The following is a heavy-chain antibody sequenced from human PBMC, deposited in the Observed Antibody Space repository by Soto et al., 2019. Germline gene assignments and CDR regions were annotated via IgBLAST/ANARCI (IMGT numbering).Heavy chain of an antibody. CDR3: ARDPGAVAAPPAY. CDR2: MSGSGGST. D-gene: IGHD6-19*01. CDR1: GFTFSSYA. Sequence: EVQLLESGGGLIQPGGSLRLSCAASGFTFSSYAMSWVRQAPGKGLEWVSAMSGSGGSTYYADTVKGRFTISRENSKNTLYLQMNRVRAEATALNYCARDPGAVAAPPAYWGQGTLVNVSS. V-gene: IGHV3-23*01. J-gene: IGHJ4*02.